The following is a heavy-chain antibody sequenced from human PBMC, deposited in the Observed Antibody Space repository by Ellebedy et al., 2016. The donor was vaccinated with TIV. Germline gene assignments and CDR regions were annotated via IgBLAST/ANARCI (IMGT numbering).Heavy chain of an antibody. CDR1: GFTFSDYW. CDR3: ARDQGWAYPGSTRFDY. D-gene: IGHD3-10*01. Sequence: GESLKISCAASGFTFSDYWMSWVRQAPGKGLEWVANIKQDGREKWYVDSVKGRFTISRDNAKNSLYLQMSSLRAEDTAVYYCARDQGWAYPGSTRFDYWGQGTLVTVSS. J-gene: IGHJ4*03. CDR2: IKQDGREK. V-gene: IGHV3-7*01.